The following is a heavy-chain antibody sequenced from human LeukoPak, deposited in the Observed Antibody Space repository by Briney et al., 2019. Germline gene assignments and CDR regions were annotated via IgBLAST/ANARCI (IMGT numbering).Heavy chain of an antibody. D-gene: IGHD3-3*01. CDR1: GYTFTSCD. V-gene: IGHV1-8*03. Sequence: ASVKVSCKASGYTFTSCDINWVRQATGQGLEWMGWMNPNSGNTGYAQKFQGRVTITRNTSISTAYMELSSLRSEDTAVYYCASYTIFGVVKPSGYFDYWGQGTLVTVSS. J-gene: IGHJ4*02. CDR3: ASYTIFGVVKPSGYFDY. CDR2: MNPNSGNT.